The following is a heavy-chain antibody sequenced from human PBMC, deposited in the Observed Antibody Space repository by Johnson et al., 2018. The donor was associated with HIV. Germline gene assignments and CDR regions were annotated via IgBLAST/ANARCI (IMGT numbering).Heavy chain of an antibody. D-gene: IGHD4-11*01. J-gene: IGHJ3*02. CDR2: ISYDGSNQ. V-gene: IGHV3-30*03. CDR3: ASVRSDYSNDDAFDI. CDR1: GFTFSSHD. Sequence: QVQLVESGGGVVQPGRSLRVSCGASGFTFSSHDMHWVRQAPGKGLEWVAVISYDGSNQYCADSVKGRFTISRDNSKNTLYLQMNSLRAEDTAVYYCASVRSDYSNDDAFDIWGQGTMVTVSS.